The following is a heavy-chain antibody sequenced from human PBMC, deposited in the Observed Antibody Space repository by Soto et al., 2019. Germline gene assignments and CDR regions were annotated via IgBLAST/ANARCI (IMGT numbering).Heavy chain of an antibody. V-gene: IGHV4-61*01. CDR2: IYSSGST. J-gene: IGHJ4*02. CDR3: ARDSEAPGNQY. D-gene: IGHD1-1*01. CDR1: SGSVSSGTYY. Sequence: LSLTCSVSSGSVSSGTYYWSWIRQPPERGLEWIGHIYSSGSTNYNPSLKSRVTISVDTSKNQFSLILSSVTAADTAMYYCARDSEAPGNQYWGQGSLVTGPS.